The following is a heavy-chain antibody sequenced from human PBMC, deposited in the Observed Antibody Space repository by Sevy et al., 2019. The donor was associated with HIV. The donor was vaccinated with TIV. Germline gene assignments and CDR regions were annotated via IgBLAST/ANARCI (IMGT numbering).Heavy chain of an antibody. V-gene: IGHV3-73*01. CDR1: GCTFSDAA. D-gene: IGHD3-22*01. CDR3: SIYYDIRAFDS. Sequence: GGSLRLSCAGSGCTFSDAAIHWVRQASGKGLEWLGRIRGKANNYATAYAASVKDRFSISRNDLKDTAYLQMNSLRTEDAAMYYCSIYYDIRAFDSWGQGTQVTVSS. CDR2: IRGKANNYAT. J-gene: IGHJ4*02.